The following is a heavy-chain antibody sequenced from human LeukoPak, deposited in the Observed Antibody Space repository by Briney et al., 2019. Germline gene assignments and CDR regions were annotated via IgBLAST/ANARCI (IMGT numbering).Heavy chain of an antibody. V-gene: IGHV3-30*01. CDR2: ISYDGSNK. J-gene: IGHJ3*02. CDR1: GLTFSSYS. D-gene: IGHD1-14*01. CDR3: ARGPGPIAGAKTPFDI. Sequence: PGRSLRLSCAASGLTFSSYSMHCVRQAPGKGLEWGAVISYDGSNKYYAESVKGRFTISGDKSKNTLYLQMNSLRTEDTAFYYCARGPGPIAGAKTPFDIWGQGTMVTVSS.